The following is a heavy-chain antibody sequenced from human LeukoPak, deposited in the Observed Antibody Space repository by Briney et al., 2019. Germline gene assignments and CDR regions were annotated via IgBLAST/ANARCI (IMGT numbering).Heavy chain of an antibody. CDR3: ATDLSGNIPIRAFDI. CDR2: FDPEDGET. CDR1: GYTLTELS. D-gene: IGHD1-26*01. Sequence: ASVKVSCKVSGYTLTELSMHWVRQAPGKGLEWMGGFDPEDGETIYAQKFQGRVTMTEDTSTDTAYMELSSLRSEDTAVYYCATDLSGNIPIRAFDIWGQGTVVTVSS. J-gene: IGHJ3*02. V-gene: IGHV1-24*01.